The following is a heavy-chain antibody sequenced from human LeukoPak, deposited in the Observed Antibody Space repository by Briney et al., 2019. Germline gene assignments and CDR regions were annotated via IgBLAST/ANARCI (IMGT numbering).Heavy chain of an antibody. CDR2: ISYDGSSK. V-gene: IGHV3-30-3*01. CDR3: AKEGRGYTYGPYFEY. Sequence: SGGSLRLSCAASGFTFSSYAMHWVRQAPGKGLEWVAVISYDGSSKYYADSVKGRFTISRDNSKNTLYLQMNSLRAEDTAVYYCAKEGRGYTYGPYFEYWGQGTLVTVSS. J-gene: IGHJ4*02. D-gene: IGHD5-18*01. CDR1: GFTFSSYA.